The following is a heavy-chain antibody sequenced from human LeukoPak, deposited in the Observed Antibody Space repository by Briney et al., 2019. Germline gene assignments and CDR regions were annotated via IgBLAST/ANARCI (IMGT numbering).Heavy chain of an antibody. V-gene: IGHV1-69*13. CDR3: ASLGYYYDSSGYYNFDY. CDR2: IIPIFGTA. CDR1: GGTFSSYA. D-gene: IGHD3-22*01. J-gene: IGHJ4*02. Sequence: ASVKVSCKASGGTFSSYAISWVRQAPGQGLEWMGGIIPIFGTANYAQKFQGRVTITADESTSTAYMELSSLRSEDTAVYYCASLGYYYDSSGYYNFDYWGQGTLVTVSS.